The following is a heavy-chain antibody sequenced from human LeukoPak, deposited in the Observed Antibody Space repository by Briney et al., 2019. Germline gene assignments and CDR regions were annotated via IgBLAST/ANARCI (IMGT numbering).Heavy chain of an antibody. Sequence: ASVKVSCKGSGYTFTSYNINWVRQATGQGLEWMGWMNPNSGNTGYAQKFQGRVTLTRNTSISTAYMELSSLRSEDTAVYYCARGRTGDLDYWGQGTLVTVSS. D-gene: IGHD7-27*01. CDR1: GYTFTSYN. J-gene: IGHJ4*02. CDR2: MNPNSGNT. V-gene: IGHV1-8*01. CDR3: ARGRTGDLDY.